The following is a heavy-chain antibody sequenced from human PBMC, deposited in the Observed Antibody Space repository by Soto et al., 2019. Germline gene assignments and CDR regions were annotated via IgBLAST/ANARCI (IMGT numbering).Heavy chain of an antibody. Sequence: PSETVSLTCTVSGGSISSYYWSWIRQPPGKGLEWIGYIYYSGSTNYNPSLKSRVTISVDTSKNQFSLKLSSVTAADTAVYYCARRDTAMVPYFDYWGQGTLVNV. CDR1: GGSISSYY. D-gene: IGHD5-18*01. V-gene: IGHV4-59*01. CDR3: ARRDTAMVPYFDY. CDR2: IYYSGST. J-gene: IGHJ4*02.